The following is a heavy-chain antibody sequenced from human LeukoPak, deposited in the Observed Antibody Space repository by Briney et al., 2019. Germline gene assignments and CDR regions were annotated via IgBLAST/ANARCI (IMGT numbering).Heavy chain of an antibody. CDR2: ILYNGSNK. CDR3: ARAGGYCSGGSCYRGYSWFDP. V-gene: IGHV3-33*01. Sequence: GGSLRLSCAASGFTFSSSGMHWVHQAPGKGLEWVAVILYNGSNKYYADSAKGRFTISRDNSKNTLYLQMNSLRVEDTAVYYCARAGGYCSGGSCYRGYSWFDPWGQGTLVTVSS. CDR1: GFTFSSSG. J-gene: IGHJ5*02. D-gene: IGHD2-15*01.